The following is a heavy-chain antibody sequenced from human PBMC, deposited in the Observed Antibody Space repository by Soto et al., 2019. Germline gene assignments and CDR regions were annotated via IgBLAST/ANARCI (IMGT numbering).Heavy chain of an antibody. Sequence: GASVKVSCKASGGTFSSYAISWVRQAPGQGLEWMGGIIPIFGTANYAQKFQGRVTITADKSTSTAYMELSSLRSEDTAVYYCARDHLTRITSFGVRYYYYGMDVWGQGTTVTVSS. D-gene: IGHD3-3*01. CDR2: IIPIFGTA. V-gene: IGHV1-69*06. CDR3: ARDHLTRITSFGVRYYYYGMDV. CDR1: GGTFSSYA. J-gene: IGHJ6*02.